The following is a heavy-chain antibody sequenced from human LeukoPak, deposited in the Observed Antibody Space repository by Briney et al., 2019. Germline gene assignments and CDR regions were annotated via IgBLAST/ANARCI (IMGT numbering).Heavy chain of an antibody. Sequence: GGSLRLSCAASGFTFSSYAMTWVRQAPGKGLEWVSTISGSSGNTFYADSVKGRFTISRDNSKNTLYLQMNSLRAEDTAIYYCAKKNTGDYSNYNNYYMDVWGKGTTVTVSS. D-gene: IGHD4-11*01. CDR2: ISGSSGNT. CDR3: AKKNTGDYSNYNNYYMDV. CDR1: GFTFSSYA. J-gene: IGHJ6*03. V-gene: IGHV3-23*01.